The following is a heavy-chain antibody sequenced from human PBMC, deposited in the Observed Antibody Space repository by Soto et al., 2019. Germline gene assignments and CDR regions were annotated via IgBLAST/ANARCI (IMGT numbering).Heavy chain of an antibody. J-gene: IGHJ3*02. Sequence: GGSLRLSCAASGFTFSSYAMSWVRQAPGKGLELVSAICGSGGSTYYADSVKGRFTISRDNSKNTLYLQMNSLRAEDTAVYYCAKDREDIVVVVAAGDAFDIWGQGTMVTVSS. V-gene: IGHV3-23*01. CDR3: AKDREDIVVVVAAGDAFDI. CDR2: ICGSGGST. CDR1: GFTFSSYA. D-gene: IGHD2-15*01.